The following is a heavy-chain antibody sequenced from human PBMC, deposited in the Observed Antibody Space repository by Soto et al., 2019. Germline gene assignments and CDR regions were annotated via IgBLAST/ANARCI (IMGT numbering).Heavy chain of an antibody. D-gene: IGHD4-17*01. CDR1: AGPISSADYY. CDR2: IYYSGGT. CDR3: ASSAESADYGGNPRYWNYYYGMDV. Sequence: PSETLSLPCTVPAGPISSADYYWSWIRQPPGKGLEWIGYIYYSGGTYYNPSLKSRVTVSVDTSKNQCSLKLSSVTAAPTAVYYCASSAESADYGGNPRYWNYYYGMDVWGQGTTVTVSS. J-gene: IGHJ6*02. V-gene: IGHV4-30-4*01.